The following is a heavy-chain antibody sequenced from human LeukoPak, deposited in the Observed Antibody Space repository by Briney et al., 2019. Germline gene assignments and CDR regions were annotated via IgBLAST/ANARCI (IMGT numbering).Heavy chain of an antibody. CDR3: ARDGRVYAGYYYYYGMDV. J-gene: IGHJ6*02. CDR2: IIPIFGTA. V-gene: IGHV1-69*13. CDR1: GYTFTSYA. Sequence: SVKVSCKASGYTFTSYAISWVRQAPGQGLEWMGGIIPIFGTANYAQKFQGRVTITADESTSTAYMELSSLRSEDTAVYYCARDGRVYAGYYYYYGMDVWGQGATVTVSS. D-gene: IGHD2-8*01.